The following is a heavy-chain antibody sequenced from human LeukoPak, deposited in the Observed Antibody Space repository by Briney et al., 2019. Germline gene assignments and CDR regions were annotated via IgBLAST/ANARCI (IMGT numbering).Heavy chain of an antibody. Sequence: SETLSLTCTVSGGSISSYYWSWIRQLPGKGLEWIWYIYYSGSTNYNPSLKSRVTISVDTSKNQFSLKLSSVTAADTAVYYCARRTFGSGSFHLDYWGQGTLVTVSS. V-gene: IGHV4-59*08. CDR2: IYYSGST. CDR3: ARRTFGSGSFHLDY. D-gene: IGHD3-10*01. J-gene: IGHJ4*02. CDR1: GGSISSYY.